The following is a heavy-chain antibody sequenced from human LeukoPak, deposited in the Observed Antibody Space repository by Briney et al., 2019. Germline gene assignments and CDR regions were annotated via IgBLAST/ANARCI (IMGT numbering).Heavy chain of an antibody. V-gene: IGHV3-53*01. CDR2: IHSGGSR. Sequence: GGSLRRSCAPPGCTVSSNYMSWVRQAPGKGVEWVSVIHSGGSRCYADSVKGRFTISRDKYKNTLYLQMKSLRAEDTAVYYCARGLVVVVVAANDAFDIWGQGTMVTVST. CDR3: ARGLVVVVVAANDAFDI. CDR1: GCTVSSNY. J-gene: IGHJ3*02. D-gene: IGHD2-15*01.